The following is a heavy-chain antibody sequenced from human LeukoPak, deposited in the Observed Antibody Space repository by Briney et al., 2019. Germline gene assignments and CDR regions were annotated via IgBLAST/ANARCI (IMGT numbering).Heavy chain of an antibody. J-gene: IGHJ4*02. V-gene: IGHV3-9*01. CDR2: ISWNSGSI. D-gene: IGHD3-10*01. Sequence: GGSLRLSCAASGFTFDDYAMHWVRQAPGKGLEWVSGISWNSGSIGYADSVKGRFTISRDNAKNSLYLQMHSLRAEDTALYYCAKSSMVRGAYFDYWGQGTLVTVSS. CDR1: GFTFDDYA. CDR3: AKSSMVRGAYFDY.